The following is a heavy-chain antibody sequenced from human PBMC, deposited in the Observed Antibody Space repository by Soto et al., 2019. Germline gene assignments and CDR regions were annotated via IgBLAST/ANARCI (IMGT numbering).Heavy chain of an antibody. Sequence: SETLSLTCTVSGGSISSYYWSWIRQPPGKGLEWIGYIYYSGSTNYNPSLKSRVTISVDTSKNQFSLKLSSVTAADTAVYYCAKGIGSNGYYPFDCWGQGTLVTVSS. CDR3: AKGIGSNGYYPFDC. J-gene: IGHJ4*02. CDR1: GGSISSYY. D-gene: IGHD3-22*01. V-gene: IGHV4-59*08. CDR2: IYYSGST.